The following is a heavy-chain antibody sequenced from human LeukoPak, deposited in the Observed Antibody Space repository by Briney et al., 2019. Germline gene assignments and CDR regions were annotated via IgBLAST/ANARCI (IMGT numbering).Heavy chain of an antibody. CDR1: GFTFSSSA. D-gene: IGHD3-22*01. CDR3: AKEIYYYDSSGYLDY. V-gene: IGHV3-23*01. J-gene: IGHJ4*02. Sequence: GGSLRLSCAASGFTFSSSAMSWVRQVPGKGLEWVSGISSSGGSTNYADSVKGRFTISRDNSKNTLYLQMNSLRAEDTAVYYCAKEIYYYDSSGYLDYWGQGTLVTVSS. CDR2: ISSSGGST.